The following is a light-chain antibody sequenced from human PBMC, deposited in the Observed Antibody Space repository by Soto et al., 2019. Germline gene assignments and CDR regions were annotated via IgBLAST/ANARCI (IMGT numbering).Light chain of an antibody. CDR1: QSISSN. J-gene: IGKJ1*01. CDR2: GAS. Sequence: EIVMTQSPATLSVSPGERATLSCRASQSISSNFAWYQQKPGQAPRLLIYGASTRATGIPARCSGSGSGTEFTLPISSLQSEDFAVYYCQQYNNWRPWTFGQGTKVEIK. CDR3: QQYNNWRPWT. V-gene: IGKV3-15*01.